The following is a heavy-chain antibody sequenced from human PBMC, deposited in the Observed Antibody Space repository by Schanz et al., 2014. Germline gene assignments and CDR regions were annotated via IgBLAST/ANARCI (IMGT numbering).Heavy chain of an antibody. CDR3: AKSQGSSFDS. V-gene: IGHV3-23*01. Sequence: EVQLLESGGGLVQPGGSLRLSCAASGFTFSSYAMTWVRQIPGKGLEWVSAISGGGGTTYYADSVKGRFTISSDNSKSTLYLQMSSLRAEDTAVYYCAKSQGSSFDSWGQGTLLTVSS. J-gene: IGHJ4*02. CDR2: ISGGGGTT. D-gene: IGHD6-13*01. CDR1: GFTFSSYA.